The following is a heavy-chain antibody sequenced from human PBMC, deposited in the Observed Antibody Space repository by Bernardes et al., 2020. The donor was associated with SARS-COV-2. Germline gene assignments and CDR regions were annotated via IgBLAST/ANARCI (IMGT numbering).Heavy chain of an antibody. CDR3: TTSLSLTVVVYAFDI. D-gene: IGHD3-22*01. Sequence: ASVKVSCKVSGYTLSALSMHWVRQAPGQGLEWMGSFAPEDGEAVYAQKFLGRVTMTADTSTYTSYMELSSLRSDDTAVYYCTTSLSLTVVVYAFDIWGQGTTVIVS. CDR2: FAPEDGEA. CDR1: GYTLSALS. J-gene: IGHJ3*02. V-gene: IGHV1-24*01.